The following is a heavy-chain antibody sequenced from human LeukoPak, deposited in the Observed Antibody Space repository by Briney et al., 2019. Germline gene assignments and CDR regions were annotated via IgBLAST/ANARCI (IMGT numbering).Heavy chain of an antibody. Sequence: PGGSLRLSCAASGFTFSDYYMSWIRQAPGKGLEWVSYISSSGSTIYYADSVKGRFTISRDNAKNSLYLQMNSLRAEDTAVYYCASEGSHNWNTVDYWGQGTLVTVSS. D-gene: IGHD1/OR15-1a*01. J-gene: IGHJ4*02. CDR3: ASEGSHNWNTVDY. CDR2: ISSSGSTI. V-gene: IGHV3-11*01. CDR1: GFTFSDYY.